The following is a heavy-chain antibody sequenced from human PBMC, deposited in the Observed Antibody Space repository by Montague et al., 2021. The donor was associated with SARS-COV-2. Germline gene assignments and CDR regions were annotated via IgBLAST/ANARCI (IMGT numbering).Heavy chain of an antibody. V-gene: IGHV6-1*01. D-gene: IGHD1-1*01. CDR3: TSGREGNYNVMDV. CDR2: LFFKKKRYN. CDR1: GDSVVELRRR. J-gene: IGHJ6*02. Sequence: CAISGDSVVELRRRSEEHTSELQHMIELFGRLFFKKKRYNDYAVSLRCRVTINPDTSKNQFSLQLNSVTPEDTAIYYCTSGREGNYNVMDVWGQGTTVTVS.